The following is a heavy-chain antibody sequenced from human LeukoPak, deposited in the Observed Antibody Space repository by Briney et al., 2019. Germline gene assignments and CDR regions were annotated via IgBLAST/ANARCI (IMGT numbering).Heavy chain of an antibody. Sequence: GASVKVSCKASGYTFTSYDINWVRQAAGQGLEWMGWMNPNSGNTGYAQKFQGRVTMTRNTSISTAYMELSSLRSEDTAVYYCARGESEWEPTWSNDYWGQGTLVTVSS. J-gene: IGHJ4*02. CDR2: MNPNSGNT. CDR1: GYTFTSYD. V-gene: IGHV1-8*01. D-gene: IGHD1-26*01. CDR3: ARGESEWEPTWSNDY.